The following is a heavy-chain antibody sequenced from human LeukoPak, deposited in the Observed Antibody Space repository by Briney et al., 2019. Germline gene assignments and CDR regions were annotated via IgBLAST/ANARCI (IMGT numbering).Heavy chain of an antibody. V-gene: IGHV4-59*01. CDR2: IYYSGST. CDR3: ARAGYYGSGSYPLYYYYMDV. CDR1: GFTFSSYS. J-gene: IGHJ6*03. Sequence: GSLRLSCAASGFTFSSYSMSWVRQAPGKGLEWIGYIYYSGSTNYNPSLKSRVTISVDTSKNQFSLKLSSVTAADTAVYYCARAGYYGSGSYPLYYYYMDVWGKGTTVTISS. D-gene: IGHD3-10*01.